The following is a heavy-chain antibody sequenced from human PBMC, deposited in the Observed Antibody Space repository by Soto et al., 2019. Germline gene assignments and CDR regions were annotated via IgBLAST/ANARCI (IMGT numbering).Heavy chain of an antibody. Sequence: QVQLQQWGAGLLKPSETLSLTCAVYGVSCSDYYWSWIRQPPGKGLEWIGEINHSGSTKYNPSLTSRVTISVDTSKNQFALRLSSVTAADTAVYYCATQGILQKIFDYWGLGNQVTVSS. V-gene: IGHV4-34*01. CDR2: INHSGST. J-gene: IGHJ4*02. CDR1: GVSCSDYY. D-gene: IGHD1-1*01. CDR3: ATQGILQKIFDY.